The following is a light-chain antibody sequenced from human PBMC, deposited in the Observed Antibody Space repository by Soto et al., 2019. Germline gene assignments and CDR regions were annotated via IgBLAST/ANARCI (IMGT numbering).Light chain of an antibody. CDR3: QQYTSFPYS. Sequence: IQMTQFPATLTASVGDRVTITCRASQSTANWLAWYQQKPGKAPKVVIYDASSLGSGVPSRFSGSGSGTEFTLTTSSLQPDDFATYYCQQYTSFPYSFGQGTKVDIK. J-gene: IGKJ2*03. CDR2: DAS. V-gene: IGKV1-5*01. CDR1: QSTANW.